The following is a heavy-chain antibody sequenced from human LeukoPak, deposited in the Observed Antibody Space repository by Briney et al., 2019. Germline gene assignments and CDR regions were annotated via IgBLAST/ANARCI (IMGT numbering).Heavy chain of an antibody. CDR2: ISSSGSTI. J-gene: IGHJ4*02. Sequence: PGGSLRLSCAASGFTLSSYEMNWVRQAPGKGLEWVSYISSSGSTIYYADSVKGRFTISRDNAKNSLYLQMNSLRAEDTAVYYCARDYTDAVDWGQGTLVTVSS. D-gene: IGHD2-2*02. V-gene: IGHV3-48*03. CDR1: GFTLSSYE. CDR3: ARDYTDAVD.